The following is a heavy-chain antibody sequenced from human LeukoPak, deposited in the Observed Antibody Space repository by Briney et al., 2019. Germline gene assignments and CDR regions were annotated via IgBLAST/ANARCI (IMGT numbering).Heavy chain of an antibody. CDR3: ARLGELPDIHYFYFGLDV. V-gene: IGHV3-48*03. CDR2: ISSSGNTI. Sequence: PGGSLRLSCAASGFTFSSYDMNWVRQAPGKGLEWVSYISSSGNTISDADSVKGRFTISRDNAKNSLHLQMNSLRAEDTAIYYCARLGELPDIHYFYFGLDVWDQGTTVTVSS. CDR1: GFTFSSYD. J-gene: IGHJ6*02. D-gene: IGHD1-26*01.